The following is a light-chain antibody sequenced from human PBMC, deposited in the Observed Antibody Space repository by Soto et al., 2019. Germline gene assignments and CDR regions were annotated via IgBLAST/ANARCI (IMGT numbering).Light chain of an antibody. CDR3: QQRTDRPT. Sequence: EIVLTQSPSTLSLSLGESATLSCRASQSISHYLAWYQQKPGQAPRLLIYDTSSRATGIPGRFSGSGSGTDFTLTINSLEPDDFAVYYCQQRTDRPTFGGGTKVEI. J-gene: IGKJ4*01. V-gene: IGKV3-11*01. CDR2: DTS. CDR1: QSISHY.